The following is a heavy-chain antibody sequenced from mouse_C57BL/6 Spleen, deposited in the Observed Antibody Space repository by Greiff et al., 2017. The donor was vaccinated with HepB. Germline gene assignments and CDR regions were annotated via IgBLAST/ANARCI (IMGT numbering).Heavy chain of an antibody. J-gene: IGHJ2*01. Sequence: VHVKQSGPELVKPGASVKISCKASGYTFTDYYMNWVKQSHGKSLEWIGDINPNNGGTSYNQKFKGKATLTVDKSSSTAYMELRSLTSEDSAVYYCANDGYYAWGQGTTLTVSS. CDR1: GYTFTDYY. D-gene: IGHD2-3*01. V-gene: IGHV1-26*01. CDR3: ANDGYYA. CDR2: INPNNGGT.